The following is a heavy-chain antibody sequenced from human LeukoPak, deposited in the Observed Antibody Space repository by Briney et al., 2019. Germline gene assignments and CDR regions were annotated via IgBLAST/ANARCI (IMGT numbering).Heavy chain of an antibody. CDR3: ARVGLQYYFDY. CDR1: GFTFSSYW. J-gene: IGHJ4*02. V-gene: IGHV3-74*01. D-gene: IGHD4-11*01. Sequence: GGSLRLSCAASGFTFSSYWMHWVRQAPGKGLVWVSRINSDGSSTSYADSVKGRFTISRDNAKNTLYLQRNSLRAEDTAVYYCARVGLQYYFDYWGQGILVTVSS. CDR2: INSDGSST.